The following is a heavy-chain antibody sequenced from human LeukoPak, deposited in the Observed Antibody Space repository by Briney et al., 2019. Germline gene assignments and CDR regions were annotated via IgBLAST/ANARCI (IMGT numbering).Heavy chain of an antibody. Sequence: PGGSLRLSCAASGFTFSSYSMNWVRQAPGKGLEWVAVISYDGSNKYYADSVKGRFTISRDNSKNTLYLQMNSLRAEDTAVYYCAKSIAVAGTTGWGAFDIWGQGTMVTVSS. V-gene: IGHV3-30*18. J-gene: IGHJ3*02. D-gene: IGHD6-19*01. CDR2: ISYDGSNK. CDR1: GFTFSSYS. CDR3: AKSIAVAGTTGWGAFDI.